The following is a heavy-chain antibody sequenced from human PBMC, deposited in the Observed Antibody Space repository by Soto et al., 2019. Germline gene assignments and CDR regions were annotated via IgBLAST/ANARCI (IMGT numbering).Heavy chain of an antibody. CDR3: ARVYPPNYDFWSGYCPAFDY. J-gene: IGHJ4*02. Sequence: ETLSLTCAVYGGSFSGYYWSWIRQPPGKGLEWIGEINHSGSTNYNPSLKSRVTISVDTSKNQFSLKLSSVTAADTAVYYCARVYPPNYDFWSGYCPAFDYWGQGTLVTVSS. CDR2: INHSGST. CDR1: GGSFSGYY. D-gene: IGHD3-3*01. V-gene: IGHV4-34*01.